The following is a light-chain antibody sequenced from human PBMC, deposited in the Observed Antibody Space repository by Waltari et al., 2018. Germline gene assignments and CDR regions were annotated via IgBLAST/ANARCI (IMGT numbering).Light chain of an antibody. CDR2: LGS. CDR3: MQTLQTPCT. V-gene: IGKV2-28*01. J-gene: IGKJ2*02. Sequence: DIVMTQSPLSLPVTPGEPASIYCRSSQSLRHNDGYSSLNWYLQKPGQSPLLLIYLGSHRASGVPDRFSGSGSGTDFTLKISRVEAEDVGVYYCMQTLQTPCTFGQGTKLEI. CDR1: QSLRHNDGYSS.